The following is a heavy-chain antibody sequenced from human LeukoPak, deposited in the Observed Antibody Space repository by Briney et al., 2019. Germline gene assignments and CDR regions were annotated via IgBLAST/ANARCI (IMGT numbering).Heavy chain of an antibody. CDR2: INHSGST. CDR3: ARQGTPWGLRSFDY. CDR1: GGSFSGYY. V-gene: IGHV4-34*01. D-gene: IGHD3-16*01. J-gene: IGHJ4*02. Sequence: PSETLSLTCAVYGGSFSGYYWSRIRQPPGKGLEWIGEINHSGSTNYNPSLKSRVTISVDTSKNQFSLKLSSVTAADTAVYYCARQGTPWGLRSFDYWGQGTLVTVSS.